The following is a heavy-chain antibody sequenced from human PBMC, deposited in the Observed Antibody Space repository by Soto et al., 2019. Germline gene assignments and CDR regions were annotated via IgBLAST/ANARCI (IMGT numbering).Heavy chain of an antibody. V-gene: IGHV3-23*01. CDR2: ISGSGGST. CDR1: GFTFSSYA. Sequence: GGSLRLSCAASGFTFSSYAMSWVRQAPGKGLEWVSAISGSGGSTYYADSVKGRFTISRDNSKNTLYLQMNSLRAEDTAVYYCAKDTLRYFDWLLHPNNNWFDPWGQGTLVTVSS. CDR3: AKDTLRYFDWLLHPNNNWFDP. D-gene: IGHD3-9*01. J-gene: IGHJ5*02.